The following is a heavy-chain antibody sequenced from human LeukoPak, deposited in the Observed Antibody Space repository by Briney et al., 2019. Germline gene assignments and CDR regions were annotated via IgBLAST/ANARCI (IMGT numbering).Heavy chain of an antibody. CDR2: ISSSSSYT. D-gene: IGHD3-10*01. J-gene: IGHJ4*02. CDR3: ARGSRGADY. V-gene: IGHV3-11*06. CDR1: GFTFSDYY. Sequence: GGSLRLSCAASGFTFSDYYMSWIRQAPGKGLEWVSYISSSSSYTNYADFVKGRFTTSRDNAKNSLYLQMNSLRAEDTAVYYCARGSRGADYWGQGTLVTVSS.